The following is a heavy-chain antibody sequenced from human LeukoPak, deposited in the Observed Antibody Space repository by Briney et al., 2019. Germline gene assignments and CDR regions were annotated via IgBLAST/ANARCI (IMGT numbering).Heavy chain of an antibody. CDR2: INPNSGDT. V-gene: IGHV1-2*02. CDR1: GYTFTDYY. J-gene: IGHJ6*04. Sequence: ASVKVSCKASGYTFTDYYIHWVRQAPGQGLEWMGWINPNSGDTNYAQKFQGRVTMTRDTSISTAYMELSRLRSDDTAVYYCARGHILAGYYSLDVWGKGTTVTISS. CDR3: ARGHILAGYYSLDV. D-gene: IGHD3-9*01.